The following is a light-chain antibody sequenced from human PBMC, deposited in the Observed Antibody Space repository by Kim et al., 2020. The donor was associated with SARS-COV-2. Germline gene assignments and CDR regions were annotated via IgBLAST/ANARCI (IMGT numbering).Light chain of an antibody. Sequence: SGSPGQTARITCSGDVLAKKYSRWFQQRPGQATVLVNYKDTERPSGIPGRFSASSSGTTVTLTISGAQVEDEADYCCYSAADNNRIFGGGTKLTVL. CDR2: KDT. J-gene: IGLJ2*01. CDR1: VLAKKY. CDR3: YSAADNNRI. V-gene: IGLV3-27*01.